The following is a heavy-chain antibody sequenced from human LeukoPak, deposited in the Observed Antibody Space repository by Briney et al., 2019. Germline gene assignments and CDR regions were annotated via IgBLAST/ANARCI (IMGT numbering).Heavy chain of an antibody. CDR3: ARHGSGWPYFDY. CDR1: GNSISGYY. D-gene: IGHD6-19*01. Sequence: PSETLSLTCTVSGNSISGYYWSWIRQPPGKGLEWIGYIYYSGSTNYNPSLKSRVTISVDTSKNQFSLRLSSVTAADTAMYYCARHGSGWPYFDYWGQGTLVTVSS. CDR2: IYYSGST. V-gene: IGHV4-59*08. J-gene: IGHJ4*02.